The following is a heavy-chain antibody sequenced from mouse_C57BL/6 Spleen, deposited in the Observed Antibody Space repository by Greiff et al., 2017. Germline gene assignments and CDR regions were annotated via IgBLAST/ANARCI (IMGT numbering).Heavy chain of an antibody. V-gene: IGHV1-15*01. D-gene: IGHD2-2*01. J-gene: IGHJ1*03. CDR2: IDPETGGT. CDR1: GYTFTDYE. CDR3: TRWLGWYFDV. Sequence: QVQLQQSGAELVRPGASVTLSCKASGYTFTDYEMHWVKQTPVHGLEWIGAIDPETGGTAYNQKFKGKAILTADKSSSTAYRELRSLTSEDSAVYYCTRWLGWYFDVWGTGTTVTVSS.